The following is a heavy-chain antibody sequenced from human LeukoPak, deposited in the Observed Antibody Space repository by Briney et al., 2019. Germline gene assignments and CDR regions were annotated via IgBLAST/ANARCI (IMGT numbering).Heavy chain of an antibody. CDR1: GFTFSNYA. Sequence: PGGSLRLSCAASGFTFSNYAMNWVRQAPGRGLEWVSVISSSDGSTNYADSVKGRFTISRDNSKNTLYLQMNSLRAEDTAVYYCAKSSRLGLQRDWFDPWGQGTLVTVSS. J-gene: IGHJ5*02. D-gene: IGHD5-24*01. V-gene: IGHV3-23*01. CDR3: AKSSRLGLQRDWFDP. CDR2: ISSSDGST.